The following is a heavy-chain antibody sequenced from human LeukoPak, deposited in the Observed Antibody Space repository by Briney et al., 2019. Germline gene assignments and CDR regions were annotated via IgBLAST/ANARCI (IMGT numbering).Heavy chain of an antibody. D-gene: IGHD6-19*01. V-gene: IGHV4-34*01. J-gene: IGHJ6*03. CDR2: INHSGST. CDR3: ARDKEVAGHSYYYYYYYMDV. Sequence: SETLSLTCAVYGGSFSGYYWSWIRQPPGKGLEWIGEINHSGSTNYNPSLKSRVTISVDTSKNQFSLKLSSVTAADTAVYYCARDKEVAGHSYYYYYYYMDVWGKGTTVTVSS. CDR1: GGSFSGYY.